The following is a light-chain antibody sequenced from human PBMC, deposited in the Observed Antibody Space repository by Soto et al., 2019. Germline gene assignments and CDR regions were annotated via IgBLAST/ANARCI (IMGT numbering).Light chain of an antibody. CDR3: NSYTSSSTLV. CDR2: DVS. J-gene: IGLJ2*01. V-gene: IGLV2-14*03. Sequence: QSVLTQPASVSGSPGQSITISCTGTGSDVGGYNYVSWYQQHPGKAPKLVIYDVSDRPSGVSNRFSGSKSGNTAPLTISGLQAEDEADYYCNSYTSSSTLVFGGGTKLTVL. CDR1: GSDVGGYNY.